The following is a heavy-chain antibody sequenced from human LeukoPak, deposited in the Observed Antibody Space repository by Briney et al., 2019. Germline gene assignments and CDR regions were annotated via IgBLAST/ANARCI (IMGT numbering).Heavy chain of an antibody. J-gene: IGHJ4*02. CDR1: GFTFSNYW. CDR3: ARALSG. V-gene: IGHV3-7*03. CDR2: IKQDRSEK. D-gene: IGHD3-3*01. Sequence: PGGSLRLSCAASGFTFSNYWMHWVRQAPGKGLVWVANIKQDRSEKYYVGSVKGRFSISRDNAKNSVYLQMNSLRAEDTAVYYCARALSGWGQGTPVTVSS.